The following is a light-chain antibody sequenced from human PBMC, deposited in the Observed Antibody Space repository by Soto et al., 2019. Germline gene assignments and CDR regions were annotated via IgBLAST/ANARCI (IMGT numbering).Light chain of an antibody. V-gene: IGKV1-5*03. Sequence: DIQMTQSPSTLSASVGARVTITCRASQSIGSFLAWYQQKPGKTPKRLIYKASILGGGVPSRFSGSGSGTEFTLTISSLQPDDFATYYCQQYESYWTFGQGTKVDMK. CDR1: QSIGSF. J-gene: IGKJ1*01. CDR3: QQYESYWT. CDR2: KAS.